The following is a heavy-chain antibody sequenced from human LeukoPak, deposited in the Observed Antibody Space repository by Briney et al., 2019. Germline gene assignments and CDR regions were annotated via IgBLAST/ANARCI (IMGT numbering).Heavy chain of an antibody. J-gene: IGHJ5*02. D-gene: IGHD1-26*01. Sequence: PGGSLRLSCAASGFTVTNARMTWVRQTPGKGLEWVGHIQRKSDGETTDYAAPVKDRFTISRDDSKNTLYLQMNSLKTDDTAVYYCSTGGGTYSLGAWGQGTLVIVSS. CDR2: IQRKSDGETT. CDR3: STGGGTYSLGA. V-gene: IGHV3-15*01. CDR1: GFTVTNAR.